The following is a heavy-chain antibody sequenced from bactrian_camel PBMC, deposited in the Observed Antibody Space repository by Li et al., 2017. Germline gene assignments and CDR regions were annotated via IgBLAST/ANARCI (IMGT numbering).Heavy chain of an antibody. CDR1: GDHRM. J-gene: IGHJ4*01. D-gene: IGHD2*01. Sequence: QVQLVESGGGSAQTGGSLRLSCVVSGDHRMVAWFRQAPGTTREGVAGLGDDGSTSYAEFAEGRFTISKDSKNTFYLQMNQLKPEDTAVYYCAAGCFKYEYGVGSWRFRSCNSWGQGTQVTVS. CDR2: LGDDGST. CDR3: AAGCFKYEYGVGSWRFRSCNS. V-gene: IGHV3S53*01.